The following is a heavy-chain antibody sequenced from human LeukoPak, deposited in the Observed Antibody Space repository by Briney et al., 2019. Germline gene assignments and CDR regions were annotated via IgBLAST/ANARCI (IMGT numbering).Heavy chain of an antibody. V-gene: IGHV6-1*01. CDR2: TYYRSKWYN. CDR3: ARGGVVPAAKNPNWFDP. J-gene: IGHJ5*02. D-gene: IGHD2-2*01. Sequence: SQTLSLTCAISGDSVSSNSAAWNWIRQSPSRGHEWLGRTYYRSKWYNDYAVSVKSRITINPDTSKNQFSLQLNSVTPEDTAVYYCARGGVVPAAKNPNWFDPWGQGTLVTFSS. CDR1: GDSVSSNSAA.